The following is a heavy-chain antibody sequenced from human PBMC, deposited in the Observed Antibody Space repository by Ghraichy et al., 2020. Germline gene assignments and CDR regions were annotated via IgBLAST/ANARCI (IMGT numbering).Heavy chain of an antibody. D-gene: IGHD3-10*01. CDR2: IYPGDSDT. CDR3: ARLEPNYGSGSYPPGDFDY. J-gene: IGHJ4*02. V-gene: IGHV5-51*01. Sequence: GESLNISCKGSGYSFTSYWIGWVRQMPGKGLEWMGIIYPGDSDTRYSPSFQGQVTISADKSISTAYLQWSSLKASDTAMYYCARLEPNYGSGSYPPGDFDYWGQGTLVTVSS. CDR1: GYSFTSYW.